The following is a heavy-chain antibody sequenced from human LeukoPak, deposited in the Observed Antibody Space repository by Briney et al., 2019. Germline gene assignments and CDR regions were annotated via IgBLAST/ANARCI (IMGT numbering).Heavy chain of an antibody. J-gene: IGHJ4*02. CDR2: IKLDGGDK. CDR1: GFTFRNYW. V-gene: IGHV3-7*01. D-gene: IGHD6-19*01. CDR3: ARVGQWLPDY. Sequence: GGSLRLSCAASGFTFRNYWMSWVRQAPGKGLEWVANIKLDGGDKYYVDSVKGRFTISRDNAKNSVYLQMNSLRAEDTAVYYCARVGQWLPDYWGQGTLVTVSS.